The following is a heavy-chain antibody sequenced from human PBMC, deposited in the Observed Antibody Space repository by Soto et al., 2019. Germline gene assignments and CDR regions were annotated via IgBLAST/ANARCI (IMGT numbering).Heavy chain of an antibody. CDR2: ITTGGGGT. CDR3: AKKFGAVAGFDS. D-gene: IGHD6-19*01. CDR1: GFNFNTYA. Sequence: GGSLRLSCAASGFNFNTYAMSWVRQAPGKGLEWVSAITTGGGGTYYADSVKGRFTISRDNSQSTLYLQMNSLRAEDTAVYYCAKKFGAVAGFDSWGRGILVTVSS. J-gene: IGHJ4*02. V-gene: IGHV3-23*01.